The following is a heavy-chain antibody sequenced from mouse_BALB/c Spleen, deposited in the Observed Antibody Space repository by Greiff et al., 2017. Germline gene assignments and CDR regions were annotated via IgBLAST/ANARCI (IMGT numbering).Heavy chain of an antibody. J-gene: IGHJ2*01. Sequence: EVQLQQSGAELVRPGASVKLSCKASGFTITDYYMHWVKQRPEQGLEWIGWIDPENGNTIYDPKFQGKASITADTSSNTAYLQLSSLTSEDTAVYYCARGPIYYGNCVYFDYWGQGTTLTVSS. CDR1: GFTITDYY. D-gene: IGHD2-1*01. V-gene: IGHV14-1*02. CDR3: ARGPIYYGNCVYFDY. CDR2: IDPENGNT.